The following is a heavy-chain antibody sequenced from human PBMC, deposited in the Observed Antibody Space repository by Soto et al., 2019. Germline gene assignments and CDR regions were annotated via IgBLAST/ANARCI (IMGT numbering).Heavy chain of an antibody. D-gene: IGHD3-3*01. V-gene: IGHV1-2*04. CDR1: GYTFTGYY. CDR2: INPNSGGT. J-gene: IGHJ6*02. Sequence: ASVKVSCKASGYTFTGYYMHWVRQAPGQGLEWMGWINPNSGGTNYAQKFQGWVTMTRDTSISTAYMELSRLRSDDTAVYYCANPPPPPGVPFLGGAPNYSNYGRDVGGQGPRATFSS. CDR3: ANPPPPPGVPFLGGAPNYSNYGRDV.